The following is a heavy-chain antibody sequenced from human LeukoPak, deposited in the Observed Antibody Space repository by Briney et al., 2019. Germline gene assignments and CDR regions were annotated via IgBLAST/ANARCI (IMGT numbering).Heavy chain of an antibody. J-gene: IGHJ4*02. D-gene: IGHD3-16*01. CDR1: GGTFSSYA. Sequence: GASVKVSCRASGGTFSSYAISWVRQAPGQGLEWMGGIIPIFGTANYAQKFQGRVTITTDESTSTAYMELSSLRSEDTAVYYCARDLRGGYFDYWGQGTLVTVSS. V-gene: IGHV1-69*05. CDR2: IIPIFGTA. CDR3: ARDLRGGYFDY.